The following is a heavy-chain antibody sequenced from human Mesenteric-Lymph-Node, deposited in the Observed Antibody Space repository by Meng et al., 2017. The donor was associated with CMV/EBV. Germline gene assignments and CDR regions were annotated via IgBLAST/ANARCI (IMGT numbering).Heavy chain of an antibody. CDR1: GFNVRDKY. CDR2: IYRGDNT. V-gene: IGHV3-66*01. CDR3: TGDSVSNPNLDY. Sequence: LVGVGGGLVQPGGSLTLSCAASGFNVRDKYMSWVRQAPGKGLEWVCIIYRGDNTYYIDSVKDRFTVSRDNSKNTMYLQMNSLRVEDTAVYYCTGDSVSNPNLDYWGQGTLVTVSS. J-gene: IGHJ4*02. D-gene: IGHD3-10*01.